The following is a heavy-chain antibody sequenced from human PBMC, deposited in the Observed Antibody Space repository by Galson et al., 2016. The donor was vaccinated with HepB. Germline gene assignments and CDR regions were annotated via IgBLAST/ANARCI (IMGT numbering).Heavy chain of an antibody. Sequence: SVKVSCKASGGTFSSYTISWVRQAPGQGLEWMGRVIPILDIANYAQKFQDRVTITADKSTSTAYMELSSLRSEDTAVYYCAMNSHHVGATPSLDYWGQGTLVTVSS. CDR1: GGTFSSYT. CDR2: VIPILDIA. D-gene: IGHD1-26*01. V-gene: IGHV1-69*02. J-gene: IGHJ4*02. CDR3: AMNSHHVGATPSLDY.